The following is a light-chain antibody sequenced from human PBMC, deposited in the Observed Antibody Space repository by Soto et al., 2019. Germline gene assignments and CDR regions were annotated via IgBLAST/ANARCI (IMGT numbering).Light chain of an antibody. CDR3: SSYTSSSTLEYV. V-gene: IGLV2-14*01. J-gene: IGLJ1*01. CDR1: SSDVGGYNY. Sequence: QSALTQPASVSGSPGQSITISCTGTSSDVGGYNYVSWYQQHPGKATKLMIYDVSNRPSGVSNRFSGSKSGNTASLTISGLQAEDEADYYCSSYTSSSTLEYVFGTGTKVTVL. CDR2: DVS.